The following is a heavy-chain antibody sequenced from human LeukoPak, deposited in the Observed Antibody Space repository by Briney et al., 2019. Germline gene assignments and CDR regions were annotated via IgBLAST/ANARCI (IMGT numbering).Heavy chain of an antibody. CDR3: ARVSLVQYYFDY. Sequence: ASVKVSCKVSGYTFTSYGISWVRQAPGQGLEWMGWISAYNGNTNYAQKLQGRVTMTTDTSTSTAYMELRSLRSDDTAVYYCARVSLVQYYFDYWGQGTLVTVSS. D-gene: IGHD1-1*01. J-gene: IGHJ4*02. V-gene: IGHV1-18*01. CDR2: ISAYNGNT. CDR1: GYTFTSYG.